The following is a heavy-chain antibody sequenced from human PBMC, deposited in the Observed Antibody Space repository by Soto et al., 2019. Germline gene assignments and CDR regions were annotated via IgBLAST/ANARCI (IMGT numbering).Heavy chain of an antibody. J-gene: IGHJ6*02. CDR2: MSYDGSNK. CDR1: GFTFSSYA. CDR3: ARDVESGSSQYYYFYYGMDV. D-gene: IGHD1-26*01. V-gene: IGHV3-30-3*01. Sequence: QVQLVESGGGVVQPGRSLRLSCAASGFTFSSYAMHWVRQAPGKGLEWVAVMSYDGSNKYYADSVKGRFTISRDNSKNTLYLQMNSLRAEDTAVYYCARDVESGSSQYYYFYYGMDVWGQGTTVTVSS.